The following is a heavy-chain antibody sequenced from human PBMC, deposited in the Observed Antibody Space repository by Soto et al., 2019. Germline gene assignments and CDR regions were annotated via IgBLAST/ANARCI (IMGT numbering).Heavy chain of an antibody. J-gene: IGHJ5*02. CDR2: IYYSGST. V-gene: IGHV4-39*01. D-gene: IGHD3-3*01. CDR3: ARHWRTGYSTVFGVVMGWFDP. Sequence: SETLSLTCTATGDSITSTDYYWGWIRQPPGKGLEWVASIYYSGSTYHNPSLKSRVTISVDTSKNQFSLKVTSVTAADTAVYYCARHWRTGYSTVFGVVMGWFDPWGQGTLVTVS. CDR1: GDSITSTDYY.